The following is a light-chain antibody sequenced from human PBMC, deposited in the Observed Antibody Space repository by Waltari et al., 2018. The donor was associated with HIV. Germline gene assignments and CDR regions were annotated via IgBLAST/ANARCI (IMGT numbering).Light chain of an antibody. CDR1: QGISSH. CDR3: QQLNSYPHT. Sequence: DIQLTQSPSFMSASVGDRVTITCRVSQGISSHLAWYQHKPGEAPKLLIYIASTLQSGVPSRFSGSGSGTEFTLTISSLQPEDFATYYCQQLNSYPHTFGQGTKLEIK. V-gene: IGKV1-9*01. CDR2: IAS. J-gene: IGKJ2*01.